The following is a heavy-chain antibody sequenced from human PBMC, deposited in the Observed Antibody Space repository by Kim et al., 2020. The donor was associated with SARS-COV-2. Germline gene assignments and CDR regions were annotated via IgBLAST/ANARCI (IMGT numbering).Heavy chain of an antibody. Sequence: SQKFQGRVTITRDTSASTAYMELSSLRSEDTAVYYCARVAVLRFLEWLGYWGQGTLVTVSS. D-gene: IGHD3-3*01. CDR3: ARVAVLRFLEWLGY. V-gene: IGHV1-3*01. J-gene: IGHJ4*02.